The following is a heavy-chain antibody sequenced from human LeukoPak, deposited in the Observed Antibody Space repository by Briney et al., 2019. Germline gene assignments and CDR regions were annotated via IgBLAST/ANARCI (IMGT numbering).Heavy chain of an antibody. CDR3: ARQSIRYFDWYDAFDI. V-gene: IGHV3-48*04. CDR2: ISSSSSTI. D-gene: IGHD3-9*01. J-gene: IGHJ3*02. Sequence: GGSLRLSCAASGFTFSSYSMNWVRQAPGKGLEWVSYISSSSSTIYYADSVKGRFTISRDNAKNSLYLQMNSLRAEDTAVYYCARQSIRYFDWYDAFDIWGQGTMVTVSS. CDR1: GFTFSSYS.